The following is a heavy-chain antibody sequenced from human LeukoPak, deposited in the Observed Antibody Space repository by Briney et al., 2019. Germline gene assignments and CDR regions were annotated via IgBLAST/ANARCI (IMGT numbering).Heavy chain of an antibody. V-gene: IGHV4-59*01. Sequence: SETLSLTCTVSGGSISKDYWSWIRQPPRKGLEWIGYIYYSGTTSTTYSPSLKSRVTISVDTSRNQFSLQLTSVTAADTAVYYCAREGAAAGTAYYFDYWGQGTLVTVSS. CDR3: AREGAAAGTAYYFDY. CDR2: IYYSGTTST. D-gene: IGHD6-13*01. J-gene: IGHJ4*02. CDR1: GGSISKDY.